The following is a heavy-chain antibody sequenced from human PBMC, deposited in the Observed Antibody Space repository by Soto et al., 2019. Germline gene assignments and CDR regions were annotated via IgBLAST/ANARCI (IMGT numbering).Heavy chain of an antibody. D-gene: IGHD6-19*01. Sequence: ASVKVSCKASGYTFTTYAMHWVRQAPGLRLEWMGWINAYNGNTNYAQKLQDRVTMTTDTSTSTAYMELRSLRSDDTAVYYCARDGSGWYFDYWGQGTLVTVSS. CDR3: ARDGSGWYFDY. V-gene: IGHV1-18*01. J-gene: IGHJ4*02. CDR2: INAYNGNT. CDR1: GYTFTTYA.